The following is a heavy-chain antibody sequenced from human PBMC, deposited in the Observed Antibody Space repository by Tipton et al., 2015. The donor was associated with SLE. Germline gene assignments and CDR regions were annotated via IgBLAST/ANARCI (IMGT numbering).Heavy chain of an antibody. CDR1: GFSFSDYW. D-gene: IGHD2-2*01. V-gene: IGHV3-74*01. CDR2: INSDGSST. Sequence: SLRLSCAASGFSFSDYWMHWVRQAPGKGLMWVSRINSDGSSTSYADSVKGRVTVSRDNAKNTLYLQVNSLRAEDTAVYYCARDAGMHMDVWGQGTAVTVSS. J-gene: IGHJ6*02. CDR3: ARDAGMHMDV.